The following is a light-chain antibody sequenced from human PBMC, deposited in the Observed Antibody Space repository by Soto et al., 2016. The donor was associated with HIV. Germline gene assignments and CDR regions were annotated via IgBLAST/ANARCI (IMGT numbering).Light chain of an antibody. CDR2: DDS. J-gene: IGLJ2*01. CDR3: QVRDTNSDHDVV. CDR1: NIGIKS. V-gene: IGLV3-21*03. Sequence: SYVLTQPPSVSVAPGKTATITCGGNNIGIKSVHWYQQKPGQAPVLVVYDDSDRPSGIPERFSGSNSGNTATLTISRVEAGDEADYYCQVRDTNSDHDVVFGGGTKLTVL.